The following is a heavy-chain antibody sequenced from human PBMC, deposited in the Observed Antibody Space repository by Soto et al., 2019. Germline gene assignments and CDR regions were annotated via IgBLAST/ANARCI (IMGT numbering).Heavy chain of an antibody. CDR1: GGSISSSSYY. J-gene: IGHJ3*02. Sequence: PSETLSLTCTVSGGSISSSSYYWGWIRQPPGKGLEWIGSICYSGSTYYNPSLKSRVTISVDTSKNQFSLKLSSVTAADTAVYYCARSLRTDAFDIWGQGTMVTVSS. V-gene: IGHV4-39*01. CDR3: ARSLRTDAFDI. CDR2: ICYSGST.